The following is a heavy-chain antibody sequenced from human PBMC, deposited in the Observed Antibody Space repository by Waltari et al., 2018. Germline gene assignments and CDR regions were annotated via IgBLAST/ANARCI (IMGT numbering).Heavy chain of an antibody. CDR1: GGSISSYY. CDR2: IYYSGST. V-gene: IGHV4-59*01. Sequence: QVQLQESGPGLVKPSETLSLTCTVSGGSISSYYWSWIRQPPGKGLEWIGYIYYSGSTNYNPSLKSRVTISVDTSKNQFSLNLSSVTAADTAVYYCARAPGGVIVAFDIWGQGTMVTVSS. CDR3: ARAPGGVIVAFDI. D-gene: IGHD3-10*01. J-gene: IGHJ3*02.